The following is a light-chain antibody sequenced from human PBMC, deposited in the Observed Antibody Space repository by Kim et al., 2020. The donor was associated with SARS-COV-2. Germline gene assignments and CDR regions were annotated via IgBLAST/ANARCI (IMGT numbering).Light chain of an antibody. CDR2: DVS. Sequence: QSALTQPASVSGSPGQSITISCPGTSSDVGGYNSVSWYQQHPGKAPKFIIYDVSYRPSGVSNRFSGSKSGNTASVTISGLQAEDEATYYCTSYTTTSTPRIQPAAPPYVLGTGTKVTVL. J-gene: IGLJ1*01. CDR3: TSYTTTSTPRIQPAAPPYV. V-gene: IGLV2-14*03. CDR1: SSDVGGYNS.